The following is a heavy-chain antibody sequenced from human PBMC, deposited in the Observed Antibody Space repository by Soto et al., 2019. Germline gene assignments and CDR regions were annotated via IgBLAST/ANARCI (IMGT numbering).Heavy chain of an antibody. Sequence: SLRLSCAASGFTFSSYGMHWVRQAPGKGLEWVAVISYDGSNKYYADSVKGRFTISRDNSKNTLYLQMNSLRAEDTAVYYCANLMAGVVAAINELNYYYYGMDVWGQGTTVTVYS. CDR2: ISYDGSNK. CDR1: GFTFSSYG. V-gene: IGHV3-30*18. CDR3: ANLMAGVVAAINELNYYYYGMDV. J-gene: IGHJ6*02. D-gene: IGHD2-15*01.